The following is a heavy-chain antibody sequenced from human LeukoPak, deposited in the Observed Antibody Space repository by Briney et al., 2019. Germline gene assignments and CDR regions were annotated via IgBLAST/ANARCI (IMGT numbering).Heavy chain of an antibody. CDR3: ARSSNIFDY. CDR1: GDSVSSKSAA. D-gene: IGHD2/OR15-2a*01. Sequence: SQTLSLTCAISGDSVSSKSAAWNWLRQSPSRGLEWLGRTYYRSKWYNEYAVSVKGRITINPDTSKNQFSLQLNSVSPEDTAVYYCARSSNIFDYWGQGTLVTVSS. CDR2: TYYRSKWYN. J-gene: IGHJ4*02. V-gene: IGHV6-1*01.